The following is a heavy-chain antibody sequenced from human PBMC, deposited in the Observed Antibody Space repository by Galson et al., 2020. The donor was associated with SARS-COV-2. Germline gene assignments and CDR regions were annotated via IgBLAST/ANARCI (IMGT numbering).Heavy chain of an antibody. Sequence: GGSLRLSCAASGFTFDDYAMHWVRQAPGKGLEWVSGISWNSGSIGYADSVTGRFTISRDNAKNSLYLQMNSLRAEDTALYYCAKGGIASYYYYMDVWGKGTTVTFSS. CDR2: ISWNSGSI. D-gene: IGHD2-21*01. CDR1: GFTFDDYA. CDR3: AKGGIASYYYYMDV. V-gene: IGHV3-9*01. J-gene: IGHJ6*03.